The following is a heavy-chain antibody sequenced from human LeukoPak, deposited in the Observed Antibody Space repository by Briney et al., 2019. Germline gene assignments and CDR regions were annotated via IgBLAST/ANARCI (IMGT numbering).Heavy chain of an antibody. Sequence: SETLSLTCTVSGDSISSYYWSWIRQPPGKGLGWIGYIYYSGSTNYNPSLKSRVTISVDTSKNQFSLKLSSVTAADTAVYYCARFVDYDILTGYSPRWYFDLWGRGTLVTVSS. J-gene: IGHJ2*01. V-gene: IGHV4-59*08. CDR3: ARFVDYDILTGYSPRWYFDL. D-gene: IGHD3-9*01. CDR1: GDSISSYY. CDR2: IYYSGST.